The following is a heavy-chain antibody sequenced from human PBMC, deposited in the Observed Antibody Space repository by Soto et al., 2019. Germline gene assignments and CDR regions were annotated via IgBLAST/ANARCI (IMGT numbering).Heavy chain of an antibody. D-gene: IGHD3-10*01. CDR1: GGSISSGGYY. CDR3: ARGILALGFAAFDY. Sequence: SETLSLTCTVSGGSISSGGYYWSWIRQHPGKGLEWIAYIYYSGSTYYNPSLKSRVTISVDTSKNQFSLKLSSVTAADTAVYYCARGILALGFAAFDYWGQGTLVTVSS. J-gene: IGHJ4*02. V-gene: IGHV4-31*03. CDR2: IYYSGST.